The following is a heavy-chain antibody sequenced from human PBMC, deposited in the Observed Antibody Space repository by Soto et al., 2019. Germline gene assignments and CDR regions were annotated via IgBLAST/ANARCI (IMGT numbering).Heavy chain of an antibody. Sequence: PSETLSLTCTVSGGSISSSSYYWGWIRQPPGKGLEWIGSIYYSGSTYYNPSLKSRVTISVDTSKNQFSLKLSSVTAADTAVYYCARRGSAPSACSSTSCYLNDYWGQGTLVTVSS. J-gene: IGHJ4*02. CDR1: GGSISSSSYY. CDR3: ARRGSAPSACSSTSCYLNDY. CDR2: IYYSGST. D-gene: IGHD2-2*01. V-gene: IGHV4-39*01.